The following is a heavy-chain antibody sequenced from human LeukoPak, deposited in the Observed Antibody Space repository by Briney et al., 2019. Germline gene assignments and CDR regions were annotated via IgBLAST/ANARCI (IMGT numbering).Heavy chain of an antibody. CDR1: GGSFSGYY. D-gene: IGHD6-6*01. J-gene: IGHJ4*02. V-gene: IGHV4-34*01. CDR2: INHSGST. CDR3: ARGQGIAARRGLGY. Sequence: SETLSLTCAVYGGSFSGYYWSWIRQPPGKGLEWIGEINHSGSTNYNPSLKSRVTISVDTSKNQFTLKLSSVTAADTAVYYCARGQGIAARRGLGYWGQGTLVTVSS.